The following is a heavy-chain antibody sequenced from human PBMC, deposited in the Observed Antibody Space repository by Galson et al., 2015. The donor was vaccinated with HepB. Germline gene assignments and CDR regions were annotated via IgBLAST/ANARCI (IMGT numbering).Heavy chain of an antibody. Sequence: SLRLSCAASGFTFSSYWMHWVRQAPGKGLVWVSRINSDGSSTSYADSVKGRFTISRDNAKNTLYLQMNSLRAEDTAVYYCASWGPGGYGDLDYWGQGTLVTVSS. J-gene: IGHJ4*02. CDR1: GFTFSSYW. D-gene: IGHD4-17*01. CDR3: ASWGPGGYGDLDY. V-gene: IGHV3-74*01. CDR2: INSDGSST.